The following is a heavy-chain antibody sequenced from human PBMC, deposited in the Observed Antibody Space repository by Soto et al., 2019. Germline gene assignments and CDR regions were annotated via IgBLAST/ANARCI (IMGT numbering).Heavy chain of an antibody. CDR1: GYTFTVYY. D-gene: IGHD2-21*02. Sequence: SVKVSFKASGYTFTVYYMHWVRQAPGQGLEWMGWINPKSGGTMYPQKFQGRVTMTWDTSISTAYMALTRLRSDDTAVYYCARSQEYGGNSGIDYWGQGTLVTVSS. V-gene: IGHV1-2*02. J-gene: IGHJ4*02. CDR2: INPKSGGT. CDR3: ARSQEYGGNSGIDY.